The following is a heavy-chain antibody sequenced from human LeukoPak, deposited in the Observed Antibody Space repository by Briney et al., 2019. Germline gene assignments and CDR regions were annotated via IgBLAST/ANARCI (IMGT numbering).Heavy chain of an antibody. CDR3: ARLLIAMTDY. V-gene: IGHV5-51*01. CDR2: IYHADAET. Sequence: GESLKISCKGSGYTFTSYWIGWVRQMPGKGLEWMGIIYHADAETRYSPSFQGQVTTSADKSTSTAYLQWNSLRASDTAIYYCARLLIAMTDYWGQGTLVTVSS. CDR1: GYTFTSYW. J-gene: IGHJ4*02. D-gene: IGHD5-18*01.